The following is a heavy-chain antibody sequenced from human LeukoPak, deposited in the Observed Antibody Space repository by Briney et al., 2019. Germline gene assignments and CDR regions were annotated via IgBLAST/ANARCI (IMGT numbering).Heavy chain of an antibody. CDR1: GFTFSSYW. CDR2: IKQDGSGK. Sequence: PGGSLRLSCAASGFTFSSYWMSWVRQAPGRGLGWVAHIKQDGSGKYYVDSVKGRCTISRDNAKNSLYLQMNSLRAEDTAVYYCAKDLRPDGINDCDHWGQGTLVTVSS. V-gene: IGHV3-7*03. J-gene: IGHJ4*02. CDR3: AKDLRPDGINDCDH. D-gene: IGHD3-3*01.